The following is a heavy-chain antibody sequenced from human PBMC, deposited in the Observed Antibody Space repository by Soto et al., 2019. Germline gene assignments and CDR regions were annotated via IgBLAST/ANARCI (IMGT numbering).Heavy chain of an antibody. Sequence: QVQLQESGPGLVKPSETLSLTCTVSGGSISSYYWSWIRQPPGKGLELIGYIYYSGSTNYNPSLKSRVTISVDTSKNQFSLKLSSVTAADTAVYYCASGSYYYDSSGYYGGYYYYYGMDVWGQGTTVTVSS. D-gene: IGHD3-22*01. J-gene: IGHJ6*02. V-gene: IGHV4-59*01. CDR2: IYYSGST. CDR1: GGSISSYY. CDR3: ASGSYYYDSSGYYGGYYYYYGMDV.